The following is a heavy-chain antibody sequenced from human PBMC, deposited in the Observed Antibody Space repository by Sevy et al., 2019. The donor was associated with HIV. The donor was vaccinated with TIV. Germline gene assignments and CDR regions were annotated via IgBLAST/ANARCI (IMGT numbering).Heavy chain of an antibody. CDR2: IKQDGSEI. D-gene: IGHD3-16*01. J-gene: IGHJ5*02. CDR1: GFTFGNYW. CDR3: ASPGGKGFDP. V-gene: IGHV3-7*03. Sequence: GGYLRLSCAASGFTFGNYWMSWVRQAPGKGLEWVDSIKQDGSEIYQVDSLKGRFTISRDNAKNSLYLQMNSLRAEDTAVYCCASPGGKGFDPWGQGTLVTVSS.